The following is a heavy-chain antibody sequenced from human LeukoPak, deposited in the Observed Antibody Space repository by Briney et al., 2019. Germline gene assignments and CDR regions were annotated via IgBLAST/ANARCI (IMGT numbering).Heavy chain of an antibody. CDR2: ISSSSSSI. D-gene: IGHD4-23*01. CDR1: GFTFSSYI. CDR3: ARELVTSSY. V-gene: IGHV3-21*01. J-gene: IGHJ4*02. Sequence: GGSLRLSCAASGFTFSSYIMNWVRQAPGKGLEWVSSISSSSSSIYYADSVQGRFTISRDNAKDSLYLQMNSLRAEDTAIYYCARELVTSSYWGQGNLVTLSS.